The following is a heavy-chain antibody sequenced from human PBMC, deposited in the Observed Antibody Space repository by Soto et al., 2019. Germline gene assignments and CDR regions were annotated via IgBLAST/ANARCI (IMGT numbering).Heavy chain of an antibody. CDR1: GGSISSNY. J-gene: IGHJ4*02. V-gene: IGHV4-59*01. Sequence: KPSETLSLTCTVSGGSISSNYWTWIRQPPGKGLEWIGYVYNSGSTNYNPSLKSRVTISEDTSKSQFSLKVHSMTAADTAVYYCARYRREAVAGYTLDNWGQGILVTVSS. D-gene: IGHD6-13*01. CDR2: VYNSGST. CDR3: ARYRREAVAGYTLDN.